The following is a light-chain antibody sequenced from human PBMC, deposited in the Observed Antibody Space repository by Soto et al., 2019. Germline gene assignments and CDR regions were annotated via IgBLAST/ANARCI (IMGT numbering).Light chain of an antibody. V-gene: IGLV1-40*01. J-gene: IGLJ1*01. CDR2: GNS. CDR1: NSNIGAGYD. CDR3: QSYGGSLSGYV. Sequence: QSVLTQPPSVSGAPAQRVTISCTGSNSNIGAGYDVHWYQQLPGTAPKLLIYGNSNRPSGVPDRFSGSKSGTSASLTITGLQAEDEADYYCQSYGGSLSGYVFGTGTQVTVL.